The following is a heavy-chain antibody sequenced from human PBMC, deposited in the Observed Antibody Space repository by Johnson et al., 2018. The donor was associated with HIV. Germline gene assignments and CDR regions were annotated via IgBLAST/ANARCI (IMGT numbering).Heavy chain of an antibody. CDR2: IYSGGST. V-gene: IGHV3-53*01. J-gene: IGHJ3*02. D-gene: IGHD3-16*01. CDR3: AGGGGGAGWIPGAFDI. Sequence: VQLVESGGGLIQPGGSLRLSCVASGFTVSTNYMSWVRQAPGKGLEWVSVIYSGGSTYYADSAKGRFTISRDNSKNTLYLQINSRGAEDPAVYYWAGGGGGAGWIPGAFDIWGQGTMVTVSS. CDR1: GFTVSTNY.